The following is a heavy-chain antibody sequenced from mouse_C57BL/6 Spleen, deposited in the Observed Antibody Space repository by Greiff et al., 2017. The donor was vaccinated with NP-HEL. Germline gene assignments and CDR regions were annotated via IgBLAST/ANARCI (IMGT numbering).Heavy chain of an antibody. CDR2: IYPSDSET. D-gene: IGHD1-1*01. CDR3: AREGDYGSLFDY. CDR1: GYTFTSYW. Sequence: VQLQQPGAELVRPGSSVKLSCKASGYTFTSYWMDWVKQRPGQGLEWIGNIYPSDSETHYNQKFKDKATLTVDKSSSTAYMQLSSLTSEDSAVYYCAREGDYGSLFDYWGQGTTLTVSS. J-gene: IGHJ2*01. V-gene: IGHV1-61*01.